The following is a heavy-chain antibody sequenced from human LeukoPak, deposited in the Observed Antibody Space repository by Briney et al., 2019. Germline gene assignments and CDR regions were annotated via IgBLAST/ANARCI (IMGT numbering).Heavy chain of an antibody. V-gene: IGHV4-61*02. J-gene: IGHJ5*02. D-gene: IGHD2-15*01. CDR3: AREKRWWREYNWFDP. Sequence: PSETLSLTCTVCGGSISSGGYYWGWIRQPAGKGLEWIVRIYTSGSTNYNPSLKSRVTISVDTSKNQFSLKLSSVTAADTAVYYCAREKRWWREYNWFDPWGQGTLVTVSS. CDR2: IYTSGST. CDR1: GGSISSGGYY.